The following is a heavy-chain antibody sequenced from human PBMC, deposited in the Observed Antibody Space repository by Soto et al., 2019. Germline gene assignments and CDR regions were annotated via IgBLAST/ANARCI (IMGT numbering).Heavy chain of an antibody. Sequence: QVHLVQSGAEVKKPGASVKVSCKGSGYTFTSYGITWVRQAPGQGLEWMGWISAHNGKTDYAQKLQGRVTVTRDTSTSTAYMELRSLRSDDTAVYYSARGRYGDYWGQGARVTVSS. V-gene: IGHV1-18*01. CDR3: ARGRYGDY. CDR2: ISAHNGKT. CDR1: GYTFTSYG. J-gene: IGHJ4*02. D-gene: IGHD1-1*01.